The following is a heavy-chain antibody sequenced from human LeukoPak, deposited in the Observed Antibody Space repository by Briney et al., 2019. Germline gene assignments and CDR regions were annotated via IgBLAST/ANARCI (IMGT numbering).Heavy chain of an antibody. CDR1: GYSISSGYY. CDR3: ARSYGSGSYYNESD. CDR2: IYHSGST. J-gene: IGHJ4*02. D-gene: IGHD3-10*01. V-gene: IGHV4-38-2*02. Sequence: PSETLSLTCTVSGYSISSGYYWGWIRQPPGKGLEWIGSIYHSGSTYYNPSLKSRVTISVDTSKNQFSLKLSSVTAADTAVYYCARSYGSGSYYNESDWGQGTLVTVSS.